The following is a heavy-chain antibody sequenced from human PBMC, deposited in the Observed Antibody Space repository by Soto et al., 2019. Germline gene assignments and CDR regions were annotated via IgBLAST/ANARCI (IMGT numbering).Heavy chain of an antibody. CDR3: ARGHSDSRGYLCDD. Sequence: QVQLVQSGAEVKKHGASVKVSCKASGYTFSRYGITWVRQAPGQGLEWMGWISDYNGNTNYAQKIQGRVTMTTDTSTTTAYLELRYLRPDDTAVYYCARGHSDSRGYLCDDWGQGTLVTVSS. CDR2: ISDYNGNT. J-gene: IGHJ4*02. D-gene: IGHD3-22*01. CDR1: GYTFSRYG. V-gene: IGHV1-18*04.